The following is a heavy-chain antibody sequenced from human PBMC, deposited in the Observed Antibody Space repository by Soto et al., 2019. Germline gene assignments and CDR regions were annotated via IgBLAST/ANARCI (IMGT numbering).Heavy chain of an antibody. D-gene: IGHD2-2*01. CDR2: INPNSGGT. V-gene: IGHV1-2*04. J-gene: IGHJ6*02. CDR3: ARERIVVVPAAHYYFCMDV. Sequence: ASVKVSCKASGSPFTGYYMHWVRQAPGQGLEWMGWINPNSGGTNYAQKFQGWVTMTRDTSISTAYMGLSRLRSDDTAVYYCARERIVVVPAAHYYFCMDVWGQGTTVTVSS. CDR1: GSPFTGYY.